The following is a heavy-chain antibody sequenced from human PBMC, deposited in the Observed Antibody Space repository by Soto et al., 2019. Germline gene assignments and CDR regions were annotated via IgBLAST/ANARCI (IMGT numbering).Heavy chain of an antibody. CDR1: GFTFSSYA. Sequence: PGGSLRLSCAASGFTFSSYAMSWVRQAPGKGLEWVSAISGSGGSTYYADSVKGRFTISRDNSKNTLYLQMNSLRAEDTAVYYCAKDSEHIVGVALDYYYYYGMDVWGQGTTFTVSS. V-gene: IGHV3-23*01. J-gene: IGHJ6*02. CDR2: ISGSGGST. D-gene: IGHD1-26*01. CDR3: AKDSEHIVGVALDYYYYYGMDV.